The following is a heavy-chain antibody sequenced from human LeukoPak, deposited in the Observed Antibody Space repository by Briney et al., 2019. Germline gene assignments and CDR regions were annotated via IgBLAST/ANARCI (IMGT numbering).Heavy chain of an antibody. CDR3: ARGANDYGDAGHFDY. Sequence: PGRSLRLSCAASGFTFSSYAMHWVRQAPGKGLEWVAVISYDGSNKYYADSVKGRFTISRDNSKNTLYLQMNSLRAEDTAVYYCARGANDYGDAGHFDYWGQGTLVTVSS. V-gene: IGHV3-30*04. J-gene: IGHJ4*02. D-gene: IGHD4-17*01. CDR2: ISYDGSNK. CDR1: GFTFSSYA.